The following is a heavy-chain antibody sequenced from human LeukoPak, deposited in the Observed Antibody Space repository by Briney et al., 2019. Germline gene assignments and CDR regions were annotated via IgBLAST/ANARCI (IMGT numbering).Heavy chain of an antibody. V-gene: IGHV1-69*05. Sequence: SVKVSCKASGGTFSSYAISWVRQAPGQGLEWMGGIIPIFGTANYAQKFQGRVTITTDESTSTAYMELSSLRSEDTAVYYCAISGGYASPFDYWGQGTLVTVSS. J-gene: IGHJ4*02. CDR3: AISGGYASPFDY. D-gene: IGHD5-12*01. CDR2: IIPIFGTA. CDR1: GGTFSSYA.